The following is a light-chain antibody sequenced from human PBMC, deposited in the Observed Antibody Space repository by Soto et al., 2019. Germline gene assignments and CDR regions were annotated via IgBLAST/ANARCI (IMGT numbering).Light chain of an antibody. J-gene: IGKJ2*03. CDR1: HNISRC. V-gene: IGKV1-39*01. Sequence: DIQMTQSPSSLSASVGDTVTITCRASHNISRCLNWYQQRPGKAPKLLIYAASTLQSGVPPKFSGSGSVTDFTLTITTLQPEDFATYYCQQSYSTWYSFGQGTKREIK. CDR3: QQSYSTWYS. CDR2: AAS.